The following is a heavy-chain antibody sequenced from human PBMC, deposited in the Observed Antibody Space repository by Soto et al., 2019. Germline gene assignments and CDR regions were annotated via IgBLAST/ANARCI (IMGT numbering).Heavy chain of an antibody. J-gene: IGHJ4*02. CDR1: GGSISSAPYY. D-gene: IGHD5-18*01. CDR2: IYYSGNT. CDR3: ARDRGRDSYGFGGPFDS. V-gene: IGHV4-31*03. Sequence: QVQLQESGPGLVKPSQTLSLSCTVSGGSISSAPYYWSWIRQHPGKGLEWIGYIYYSGNTYYNPSLKSRVTISFDTSKNLFSLKLSSVTAADTAVYYCARDRGRDSYGFGGPFDSWGRGTLVTVSS.